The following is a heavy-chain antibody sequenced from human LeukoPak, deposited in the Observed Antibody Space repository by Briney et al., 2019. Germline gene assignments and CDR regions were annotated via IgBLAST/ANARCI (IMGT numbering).Heavy chain of an antibody. CDR2: INHSGST. CDR3: ARGPVLTGYPADV. CDR1: GDSVSSTGYY. V-gene: IGHV4-39*07. J-gene: IGHJ6*04. Sequence: SETLSLTCTVSGDSVSSTGYYWGWIRQPPGKGLEWIGEINHSGSTNYNPSLKSRVTISVDTSKNQFSLKLSSVTAADTAVYYCARGPVLTGYPADVWGKGTTVTVSS. D-gene: IGHD3-9*01.